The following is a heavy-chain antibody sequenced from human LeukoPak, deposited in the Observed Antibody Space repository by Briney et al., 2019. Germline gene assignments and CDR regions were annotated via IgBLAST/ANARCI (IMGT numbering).Heavy chain of an antibody. Sequence: GGSLRLSCAASGFTFSSYAMSWVRQAPGKGLEWVSAISGSGGSTYYADSVKGRFTISRDNSKNTLYLQMNSLRAEDTAVYYCARALPHRRLMDTTMEQHWFDPWGQGTLVTVSS. CDR1: GFTFSSYA. CDR2: ISGSGGST. J-gene: IGHJ5*02. D-gene: IGHD5-18*01. V-gene: IGHV3-23*01. CDR3: ARALPHRRLMDTTMEQHWFDP.